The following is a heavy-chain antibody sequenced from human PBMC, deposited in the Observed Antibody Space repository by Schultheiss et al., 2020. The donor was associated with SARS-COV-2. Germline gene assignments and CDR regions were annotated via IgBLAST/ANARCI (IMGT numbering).Heavy chain of an antibody. V-gene: IGHV3-15*01. CDR1: GFTFSSYA. CDR3: TTAPVGATSDAFDI. D-gene: IGHD1-26*01. J-gene: IGHJ3*02. Sequence: GGSLRLSCAASGFTFSSYAMSWVRQAPGKGLEWVGRIKSKTDGGTTDYAAPVKGRFTISRDDSKNTLYLQMNSLKTEDTAVYYCTTAPVGATSDAFDIWGQGTMVTVSS. CDR2: IKSKTDGGTT.